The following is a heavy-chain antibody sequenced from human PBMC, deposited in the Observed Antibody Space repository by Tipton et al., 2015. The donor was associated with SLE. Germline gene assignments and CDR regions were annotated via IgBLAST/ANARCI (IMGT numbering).Heavy chain of an antibody. CDR2: IYSGGST. V-gene: IGHV3-66*02. Sequence: SGFTVSSNYMSWVRQAPGKGLEWVSVIYSGGSTYYADSVKGRFTISRDNSKNTLYLQMNSLRAEGTAVYYCARAPPMVQVPVYWGQGPLVTVSS. CDR3: ARAPPMVQVPVY. D-gene: IGHD3-10*01. CDR1: GFTVSSNY. J-gene: IGHJ4*02.